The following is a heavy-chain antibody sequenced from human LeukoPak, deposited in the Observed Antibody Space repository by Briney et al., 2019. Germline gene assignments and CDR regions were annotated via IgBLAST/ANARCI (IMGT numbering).Heavy chain of an antibody. CDR1: AFTVSTNY. V-gene: IGHV3-66*01. CDR2: IYGDGST. J-gene: IGHJ4*02. D-gene: IGHD6-19*01. Sequence: PGGSLRLSCVASAFTVSTNYMIWVRQAPGKGLEWVSLIYGDGSTYYADSVKGRVTISRDNSKNTVYLQMNSLRAEDTAVYYCAKTTTGYSSGRYPGWPVDYWGQGTLVTVSS. CDR3: AKTTTGYSSGRYPGWPVDY.